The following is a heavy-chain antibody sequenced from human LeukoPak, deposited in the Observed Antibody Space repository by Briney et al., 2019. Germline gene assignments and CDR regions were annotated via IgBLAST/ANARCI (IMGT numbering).Heavy chain of an antibody. CDR3: ARGGGYCSSTSCLGFDP. CDR2: ISAYNGNT. D-gene: IGHD2-2*01. Sequence: ASVKVSCKASGYTFTSYGISWVRQAPGQGLEWMGWISAYNGNTNYAQKLQGRVTMTTDTSTSTAYMELRSLRSDDTAVYYCARGGGYCSSTSCLGFDPWGQGTLVTVSS. V-gene: IGHV1-18*01. J-gene: IGHJ5*02. CDR1: GYTFTSYG.